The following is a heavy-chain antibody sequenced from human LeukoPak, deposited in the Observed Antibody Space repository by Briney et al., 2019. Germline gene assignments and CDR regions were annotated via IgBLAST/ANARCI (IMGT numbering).Heavy chain of an antibody. CDR1: GYTFTSYY. Sequence: VASVKVSCKASGYTFTSYYMHWVRQAPGQGLEWMGGFDPEDGETIYAQKFQGRVTMTEDTSTDTAYMELSSLRSEDTAVYYCATWGRGSGWSSVDYWGQGTLVTVSS. J-gene: IGHJ4*02. CDR3: ATWGRGSGWSSVDY. V-gene: IGHV1-24*01. D-gene: IGHD6-19*01. CDR2: FDPEDGET.